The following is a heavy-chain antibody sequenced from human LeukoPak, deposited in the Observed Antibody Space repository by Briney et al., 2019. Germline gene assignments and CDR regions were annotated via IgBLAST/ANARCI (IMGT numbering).Heavy chain of an antibody. D-gene: IGHD3-10*01. J-gene: IGHJ4*02. CDR1: GFTFTDYW. Sequence: GGSLRLSCAASGFTFTDYWMSWVRQAPGKGLEWVSTFSGSGGNTYYADSVKGRFTIPRDNSKNTLYLQMNSLRAEDTDVYYCAKGHYYGSGNFYNYWGQGTLVTVSS. CDR2: FSGSGGNT. V-gene: IGHV3-23*01. CDR3: AKGHYYGSGNFYNY.